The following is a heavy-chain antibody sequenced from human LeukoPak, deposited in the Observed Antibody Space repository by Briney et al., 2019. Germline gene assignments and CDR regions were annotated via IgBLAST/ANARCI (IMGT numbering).Heavy chain of an antibody. CDR3: ARSSGWPFFDY. CDR2: IYYSGGT. Sequence: PSETLSLTCTVSGGSISSFYWSWIRQPPGKGLEWIGYIYYSGGTNYNPSLKSRVTISVDTSKNQFSLRLSSVTAADTAVYYCARSSGWPFFDYWGQGTLVTVSS. V-gene: IGHV4-59*01. CDR1: GGSISSFY. J-gene: IGHJ4*02. D-gene: IGHD6-19*01.